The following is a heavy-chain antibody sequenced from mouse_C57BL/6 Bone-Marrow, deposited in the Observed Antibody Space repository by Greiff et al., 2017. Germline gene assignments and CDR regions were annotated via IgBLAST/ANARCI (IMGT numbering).Heavy chain of an antibody. CDR1: GYTFTSYW. Sequence: VQLQQPGAELVMPGASVTLSCKASGYTFTSYWMHWVKQRPGQGLEWIGEIDPSDSYTNYNQKFKGKSTLTVDKSSSTAYMQLSSLTSEDSAVYYCARESNWDYFDYWGQGTTLTVSS. CDR3: ARESNWDYFDY. D-gene: IGHD4-1*01. V-gene: IGHV1-69*01. J-gene: IGHJ2*01. CDR2: IDPSDSYT.